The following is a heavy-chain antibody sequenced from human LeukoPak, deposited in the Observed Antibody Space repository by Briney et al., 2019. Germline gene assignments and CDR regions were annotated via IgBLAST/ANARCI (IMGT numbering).Heavy chain of an antibody. Sequence: ASETLSLTCNVSGASFSSSSHYWGWIRQPPGKGLEWIGSIYYSGSTYYNPSLKSRVTISVDTSKNQFSLKLSSVTAADTAIYYCASPGYCSGGSCYLSAFDIWGQGTTVTVSS. J-gene: IGHJ3*02. CDR2: IYYSGST. D-gene: IGHD2-15*01. CDR1: GASFSSSSHY. V-gene: IGHV4-39*01. CDR3: ASPGYCSGGSCYLSAFDI.